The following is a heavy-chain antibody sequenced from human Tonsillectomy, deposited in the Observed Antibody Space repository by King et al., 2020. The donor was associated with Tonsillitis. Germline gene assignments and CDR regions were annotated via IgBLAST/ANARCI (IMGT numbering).Heavy chain of an antibody. D-gene: IGHD3-3*01. CDR2: ISGSGGST. CDR1: GFAFTNYA. CDR3: AKCLLEWLQRNYYYMDV. V-gene: IGHV3-23*04. J-gene: IGHJ6*03. Sequence: DVQLVESGGGLVQPGGSLRLSCAASGFAFTNYAMSWVRQAPGKGLEWVSTISGSGGSTYYADSVKGRFTISRDNSKNTLYLQMNSLRAEDTAVYYCAKCLLEWLQRNYYYMDVWGKGTTVTVSS.